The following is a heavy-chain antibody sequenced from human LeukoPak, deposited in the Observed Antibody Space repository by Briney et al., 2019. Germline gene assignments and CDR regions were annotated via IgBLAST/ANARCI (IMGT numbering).Heavy chain of an antibody. J-gene: IGHJ3*02. D-gene: IGHD3-10*01. CDR2: LCDSGST. V-gene: IGHV4-59*01. CDR1: GGSLSSYC. Sequence: SETLSLTCTVSGGSLSSYCWSWVRQSPGKRLEWIGYLCDSGSTSFNPSLKSRVTISLDTSKNQFSLKVTSMTAADTAVYYCTRVAFGDHFDIWGQGTMVTVSS. CDR3: TRVAFGDHFDI.